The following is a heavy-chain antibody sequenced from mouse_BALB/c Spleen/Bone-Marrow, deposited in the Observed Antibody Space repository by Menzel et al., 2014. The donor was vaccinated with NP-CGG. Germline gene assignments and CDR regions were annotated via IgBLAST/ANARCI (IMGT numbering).Heavy chain of an antibody. Sequence: EVQRVESGGGLVQPKGSLKLSCAASGFTFNTYAMNWVRQAPGKGLEWVARIRSKSNNYATYYADSVKDRFTISRDDSQSMLYLQMNNLKTEDTAMYYCVRRTPYWYFDVWGAGTTVTVSS. CDR2: IRSKSNNYAT. D-gene: IGHD5-1*01. V-gene: IGHV10-1*02. CDR1: GFTFNTYA. J-gene: IGHJ1*01. CDR3: VRRTPYWYFDV.